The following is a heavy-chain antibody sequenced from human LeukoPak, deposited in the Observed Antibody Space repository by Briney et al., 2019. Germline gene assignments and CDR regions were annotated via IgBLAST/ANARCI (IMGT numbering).Heavy chain of an antibody. V-gene: IGHV4-34*01. D-gene: IGHD6-25*01. Sequence: SETLSLTCAVYGGSFSGYYWSWIRQPPGKGLEWIGEINHSGSTNYNPSLKSRVTISVDTSKNQFSLKLSSVTAAGTAVYYCARAPVLGSGWGQGTLVTVSS. CDR2: INHSGST. CDR1: GGSFSGYY. J-gene: IGHJ4*02. CDR3: ARAPVLGSG.